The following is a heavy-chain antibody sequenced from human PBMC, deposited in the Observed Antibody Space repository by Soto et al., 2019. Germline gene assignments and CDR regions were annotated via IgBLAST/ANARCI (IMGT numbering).Heavy chain of an antibody. CDR3: AKDLGRDSGYDWGADY. Sequence: EVQLLESGGGSVQPGGSLRLSCAASGFTFTSYAMSWVRQAPGAGLARVSAISGSGGGRYYADSVKGRFTISRDNSKNTLYLQMNSLRAEDTAVYYCAKDLGRDSGYDWGADYWGQGTLVTVSS. CDR1: GFTFTSYA. CDR2: ISGSGGGR. J-gene: IGHJ4*02. D-gene: IGHD5-12*01. V-gene: IGHV3-23*01.